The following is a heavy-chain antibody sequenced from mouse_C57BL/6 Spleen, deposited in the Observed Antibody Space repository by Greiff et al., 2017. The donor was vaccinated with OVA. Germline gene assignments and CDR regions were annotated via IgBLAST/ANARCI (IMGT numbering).Heavy chain of an antibody. Sequence: EVKVVESGGGLVKPGGSLKLSCAASGFTFSDYGMHWVRQAPEKGLEWVAYISSGSSTIYYADTVKGRFTISRDNAKNTLFLQMTSLRSEDTAMYYCARTVVAYGGFDYWGQGTTLTVSS. D-gene: IGHD1-1*01. J-gene: IGHJ2*01. CDR1: GFTFSDYG. V-gene: IGHV5-17*01. CDR3: ARTVVAYGGFDY. CDR2: ISSGSSTI.